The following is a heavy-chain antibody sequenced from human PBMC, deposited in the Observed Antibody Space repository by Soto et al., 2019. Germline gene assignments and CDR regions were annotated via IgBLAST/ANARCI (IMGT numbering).Heavy chain of an antibody. J-gene: IGHJ6*02. CDR1: GFVFSMFS. D-gene: IGHD2-21*02. CDR3: ARDHLILPAHDFFYGSDV. V-gene: IGHV3-7*03. CDR2: IPQDGVDG. Sequence: DVKVEESGGGVVQPGDSLRLSCEVSGFVFSMFSMSWVRQSPGKGLEWVAKIPQDGVDGYYADPVKGRFTISRDNGKNSLFLEMRNLRVEDTAVYFCARDHLILPAHDFFYGSDVWGRGATVTVSS.